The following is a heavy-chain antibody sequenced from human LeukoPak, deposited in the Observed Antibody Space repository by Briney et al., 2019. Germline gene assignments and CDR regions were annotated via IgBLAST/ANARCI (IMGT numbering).Heavy chain of an antibody. D-gene: IGHD3-10*01. CDR1: GYSFTSYW. J-gene: IGHJ4*02. V-gene: IGHV5-51*01. Sequence: GESLKISCKGSGYSFTSYWIGWVRQMPGKGLEWMGIIYPGDSDTRYSPSFQGQVTISADKSISTAYLQWSSLKASDTAMYYCARTRGSGSYQDYFGYWGQGTLVTVSS. CDR3: ARTRGSGSYQDYFGY. CDR2: IYPGDSDT.